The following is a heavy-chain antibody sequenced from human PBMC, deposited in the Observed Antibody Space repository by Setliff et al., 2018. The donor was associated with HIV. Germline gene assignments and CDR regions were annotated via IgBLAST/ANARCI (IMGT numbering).Heavy chain of an antibody. CDR2: IYTNGRT. CDR1: GDSISRDFYY. J-gene: IGHJ3*02. Sequence: SETLSLTCTVSGDSISRDFYYWNWIRQPAGKGLEWIGHIYTNGRTHYNPSLKSRVTTSMDTSKNQFSLKLSSVTAADTAVYYCARNDAFDIWGQGTLVTVSS. V-gene: IGHV4-61*09. CDR3: ARNDAFDI.